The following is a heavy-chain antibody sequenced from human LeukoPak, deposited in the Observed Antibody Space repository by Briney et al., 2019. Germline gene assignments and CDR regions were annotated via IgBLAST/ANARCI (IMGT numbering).Heavy chain of an antibody. J-gene: IGHJ4*02. V-gene: IGHV6-1*01. CDR1: GDSVSSNSAA. CDR2: TYYRSRWYN. Sequence: SQTLSLTCAISGDSVSSNSAAWHWIRQSPPRGLEWLGRTYYRSRWYNDYAVSVKSRRAIDPDTSKSQFSLQLNSVTPEDTAVYYCARDRWSYYFDYWGQGTLVTVSS. CDR3: ARDRWSYYFDY. D-gene: IGHD6-13*01.